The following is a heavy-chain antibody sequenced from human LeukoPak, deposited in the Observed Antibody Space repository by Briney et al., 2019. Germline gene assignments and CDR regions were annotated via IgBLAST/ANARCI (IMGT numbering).Heavy chain of an antibody. CDR3: ARDFDQGGAAYYFNY. CDR2: LSSDGRDK. Sequence: GGSLRLSCAASGFTFSNYAMHWVRQAPGKGLEWVAVLSSDGRDKHFGDSVKGRFTISRDNSKNTLDLQMNSLRAEDTAVYYCARDFDQGGAAYYFNYWGQGTLVTV. CDR1: GFTFSNYA. V-gene: IGHV3-30*04. D-gene: IGHD3-9*01. J-gene: IGHJ4*02.